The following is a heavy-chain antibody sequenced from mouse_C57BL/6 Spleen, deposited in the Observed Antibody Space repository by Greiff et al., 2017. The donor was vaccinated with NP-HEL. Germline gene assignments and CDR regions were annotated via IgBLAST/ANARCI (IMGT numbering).Heavy chain of an antibody. CDR3: ARVDGYDDGYYFDY. V-gene: IGHV1-59*01. D-gene: IGHD2-2*01. Sequence: VQLQQPGAELVRPGTSVKLSCKASGYTFTSYWMHWVKQRPGQGLEWIGVIDPSDSYTNYNQKFKGKATLTVDTSSSTAYMQLSSLTSEDSAVYYCARVDGYDDGYYFDYWGQGTTLTVSS. CDR2: IDPSDSYT. J-gene: IGHJ2*01. CDR1: GYTFTSYW.